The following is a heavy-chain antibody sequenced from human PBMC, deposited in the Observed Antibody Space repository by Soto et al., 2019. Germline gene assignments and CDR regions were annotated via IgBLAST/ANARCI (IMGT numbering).Heavy chain of an antibody. Sequence: GALRLSCAASGFTFSTYEFNWVRLAPGRGLEWISYISVSGNIIKYAESVKGRFTISRDNAENSLHLHMSNLRVDDTALYFCVRDTMRASAAASLDYWGQGTQVTVSS. CDR1: GFTFSTYE. D-gene: IGHD2-2*01. CDR2: ISVSGNII. CDR3: VRDTMRASAAASLDY. V-gene: IGHV3-48*03. J-gene: IGHJ4*02.